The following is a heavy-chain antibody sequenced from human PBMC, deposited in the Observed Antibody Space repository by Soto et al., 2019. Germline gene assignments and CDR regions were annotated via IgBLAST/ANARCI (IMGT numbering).Heavy chain of an antibody. V-gene: IGHV1-2*02. Sequence: ASVKVSCKASGYTFTDYHIHWVRQAPGQGLEFMGWINANNGGAGSAQQFQGRVTVTRDTSITTVYMELSNLRSDNTAVYYCAREGGSETLQPSYNWFDTWGQGTLVTVSS. CDR2: INANNGGA. CDR3: AREGGSETLQPSYNWFDT. D-gene: IGHD6-25*01. J-gene: IGHJ5*02. CDR1: GYTFTDYH.